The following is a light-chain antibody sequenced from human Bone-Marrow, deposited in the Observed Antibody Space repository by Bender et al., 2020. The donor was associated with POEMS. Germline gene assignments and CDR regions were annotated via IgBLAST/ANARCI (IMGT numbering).Light chain of an antibody. V-gene: IGLV3-21*02. CDR3: QVWGPSGDHLMV. CDR2: DDS. CDR1: NIGNKG. J-gene: IGLJ2*01. Sequence: SYVLTQPPSVSVAPGQTASITCGGNNIGNKGVHWYQQKPGQAPVLVVYDDSDQPSAVPERFSGSNSADTATLTISRVEAGDEDDYYCQVWGPSGDHLMVFGGGTKLTVL.